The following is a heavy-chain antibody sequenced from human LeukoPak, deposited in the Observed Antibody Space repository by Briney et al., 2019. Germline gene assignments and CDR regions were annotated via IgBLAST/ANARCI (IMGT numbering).Heavy chain of an antibody. V-gene: IGHV1-18*01. J-gene: IGHJ6*03. CDR2: RSIYNGNT. D-gene: IGHD3-3*01. Sequence: ASVKVSCKASGYDFINYGISWVRQAPGQGLEWMGWRSIYNGNTDYKLQGRVTMTRDTSTSTVYMELSSLRSEDTAVYYCARGYYDFWSGYLGYYYYYMDVWGKGTTVTVSS. CDR3: ARGYYDFWSGYLGYYYYYMDV. CDR1: GYDFINYG.